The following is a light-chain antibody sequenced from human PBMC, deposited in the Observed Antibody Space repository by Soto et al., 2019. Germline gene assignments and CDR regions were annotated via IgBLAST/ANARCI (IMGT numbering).Light chain of an antibody. V-gene: IGKV1-39*01. CDR3: QQTYTTPPGT. CDR2: AAS. J-gene: IGKJ1*01. Sequence: DIQMTQSPSSLSASVGDRVTITCRASQSISSYLNWYHHNPGKAPKLLIYAASSLQSGVPSRFSGSGSGTDFTLTISSLQPEDFATYYCQQTYTTPPGTFGQGTKVEIE. CDR1: QSISSY.